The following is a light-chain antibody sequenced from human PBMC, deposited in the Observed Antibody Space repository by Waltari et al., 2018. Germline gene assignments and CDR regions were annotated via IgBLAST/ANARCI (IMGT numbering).Light chain of an antibody. CDR1: SSNIGSNY. V-gene: IGLV1-47*01. CDR2: RDN. CDR3: ASWDDSLSGLWV. Sequence: QSVLTQPPSASGTPGQRVTISCSGSSSNIGSNYVYWYQQLPGTAPKLLIDRDNQRPSGVPDRVSGSKSGTSASLAISGLRSEDEADYHCASWDDSLSGLWVFGGGTKLTVL. J-gene: IGLJ3*02.